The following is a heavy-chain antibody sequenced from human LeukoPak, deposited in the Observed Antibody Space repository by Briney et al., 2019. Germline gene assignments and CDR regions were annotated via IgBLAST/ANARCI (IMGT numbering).Heavy chain of an antibody. CDR1: GFSLSTSGVG. Sequence: SGPTLVKPTQTLTLTCTLSGFSLSTSGVGVGWIRQPPGKALEWLALIYWGDDKRYSPSLKSRLTITKDTSKNQVVLTMTNMDPVDTATYYCAHTYSSGWYCDYWGQGTLVTVSS. V-gene: IGHV2-5*02. J-gene: IGHJ4*02. CDR3: AHTYSSGWYCDY. D-gene: IGHD6-19*01. CDR2: IYWGDDK.